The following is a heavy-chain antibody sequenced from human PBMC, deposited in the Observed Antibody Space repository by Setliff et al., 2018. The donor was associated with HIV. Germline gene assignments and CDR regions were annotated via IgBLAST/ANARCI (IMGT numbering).Heavy chain of an antibody. J-gene: IGHJ3*02. V-gene: IGHV4-61*02. D-gene: IGHD6-6*01. CDR2: IYTSGNT. CDR1: GGSISSGSYY. Sequence: PSETLSLTCTVSGGSISSGSYYWSWLRQPAGKGLEWIGRIYTSGNTNYNPSLKSRVTISVDTSKNQFSLKLRSVTAADTAMYYCARGLVFSSFWDDAFDIWGQGTMVTVSS. CDR3: ARGLVFSSFWDDAFDI.